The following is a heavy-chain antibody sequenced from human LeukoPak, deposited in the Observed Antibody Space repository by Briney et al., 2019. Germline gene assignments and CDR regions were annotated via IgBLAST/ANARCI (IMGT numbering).Heavy chain of an antibody. CDR2: IYSDDRT. CDR3: AREVMAKRRAFDI. V-gene: IGHV3-53*04. D-gene: IGHD2-8*01. J-gene: IGHJ3*02. CDR1: GFTATSNY. Sequence: PGGSLRLSCAASGFTATSNYMSWVRQAPGKGLEWVSVIYSDDRTYYADSVKGRFTISRHTSKKTLYLQVNSLRAEDTAVYYCAREVMAKRRAFDIWGQGTVVTASS.